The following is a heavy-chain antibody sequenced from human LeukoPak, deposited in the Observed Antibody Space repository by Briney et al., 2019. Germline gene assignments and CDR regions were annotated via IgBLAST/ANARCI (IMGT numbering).Heavy chain of an antibody. J-gene: IGHJ4*02. CDR3: AKDGWDGYNRDY. CDR1: GFIFSSYG. CDR2: IRYDGSNK. D-gene: IGHD5-24*01. V-gene: IGHV3-30*02. Sequence: GGSLRLSCAASGFIFSSYGLHWVRQAPGKGLEWVAFIRYDGSNKYYADSVKGRFTVSRDNSKNTLFLQMNSLRAEDTAVYYCAKDGWDGYNRDYWGQGTLVTVSS.